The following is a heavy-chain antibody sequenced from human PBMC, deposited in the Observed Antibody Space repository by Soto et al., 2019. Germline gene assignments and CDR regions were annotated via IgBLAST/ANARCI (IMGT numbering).Heavy chain of an antibody. CDR2: IYPGDSDT. Sequence: GESLKISCKGSGYSFTSYWIGWVRQMPGKGLEWMGIIYPGDSDTRYSPSFQGQVTISADKSISTAYLQWSSLKASDTAMYYCARYSGSYHQPYYYYGMDVWGQGTTVTVSS. J-gene: IGHJ6*02. V-gene: IGHV5-51*01. D-gene: IGHD1-26*01. CDR3: ARYSGSYHQPYYYYGMDV. CDR1: GYSFTSYW.